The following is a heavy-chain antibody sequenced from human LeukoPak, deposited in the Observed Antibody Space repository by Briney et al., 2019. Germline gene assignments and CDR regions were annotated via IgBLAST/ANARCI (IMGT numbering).Heavy chain of an antibody. J-gene: IGHJ6*02. D-gene: IGHD5-18*01. Sequence: SVKVSCKTSGGTFSSSAITWARQAPGQGLEWMGRIIPALNITSYAQKFQGRVTITADTSTSTAYMELSSLRSEETAVYYCARDQGLTAPPPYGLDVWGQGTTVTVSS. CDR1: GGTFSSSA. CDR3: ARDQGLTAPPPYGLDV. CDR2: IIPALNIT. V-gene: IGHV1-69*04.